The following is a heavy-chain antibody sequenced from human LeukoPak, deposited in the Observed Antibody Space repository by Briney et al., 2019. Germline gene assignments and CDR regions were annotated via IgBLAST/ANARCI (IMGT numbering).Heavy chain of an antibody. J-gene: IGHJ5*02. CDR1: GFTLSSYW. CDR3: AWDLYDFWSGYSNWFDP. Sequence: GGSLRLSCAASGFTLSSYWMHWVRQAPGKGLEWVSRIDRDGSTTTYADSVKGRLTISRDNAKNKLYLEMNSLRAEDSAVYYCAWDLYDFWSGYSNWFDPWGQGTLVTVSS. V-gene: IGHV3-74*01. CDR2: IDRDGSTT. D-gene: IGHD3-3*01.